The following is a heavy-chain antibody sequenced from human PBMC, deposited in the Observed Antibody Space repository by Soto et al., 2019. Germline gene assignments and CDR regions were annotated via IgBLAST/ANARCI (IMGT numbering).Heavy chain of an antibody. V-gene: IGHV4-31*03. Sequence: SETLSLTCTVSGGSISSGGYYWSWIRQHPGKGLEWIGYIYYSGSTYYNPSLKSRVTISVDTSKNQFSLKLSSVTAADTAVYYCARGGYCSSTSCYAGVSDYWGQGTLVTVSS. CDR2: IYYSGST. CDR1: GGSISSGGYY. CDR3: ARGGYCSSTSCYAGVSDY. D-gene: IGHD2-2*01. J-gene: IGHJ4*02.